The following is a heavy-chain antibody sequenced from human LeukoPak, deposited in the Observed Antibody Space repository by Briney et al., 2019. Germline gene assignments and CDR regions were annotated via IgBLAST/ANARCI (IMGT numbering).Heavy chain of an antibody. Sequence: RGESLKISCRGSGYSFNTYWIGWVRQMPGKGLEWMGIIYPGDSDTRYSPSFRGQVTMSADKSINTAYLQWSGLKASDTAMCFCARRQGCSTSSCPPDSWGQGTLVTVSS. D-gene: IGHD2-2*01. CDR1: GYSFNTYW. CDR3: ARRQGCSTSSCPPDS. CDR2: IYPGDSDT. J-gene: IGHJ4*02. V-gene: IGHV5-51*01.